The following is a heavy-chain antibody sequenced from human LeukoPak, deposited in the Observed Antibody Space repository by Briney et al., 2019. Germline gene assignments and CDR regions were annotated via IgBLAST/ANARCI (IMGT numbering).Heavy chain of an antibody. CDR2: IYYSGST. J-gene: IGHJ5*02. Sequence: SETLFLTCTVSGGSISSYYWSWIRQPPGKGLEWIGYIYYSGSTNYNPSLRSRVTISVDTSKNQFSLKLSSVTAADTAVYYCARDEKQGFDPWGQGTLVTVSS. V-gene: IGHV4-59*01. CDR3: ARDEKQGFDP. CDR1: GGSISSYY.